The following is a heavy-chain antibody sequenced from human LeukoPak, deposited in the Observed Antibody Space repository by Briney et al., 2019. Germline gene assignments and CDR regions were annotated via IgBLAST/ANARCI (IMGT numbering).Heavy chain of an antibody. CDR1: GGSISSSSYY. Sequence: PSETLSLTCTVAGGSISSSSYYWGWIRQPPGKGLEWIGSIYYSGSTYYNPSLKSRVTISVDTSKNQFPLKLSSVTAADTAVYYWARYDFWSGYPDYWGQGTLVTVSS. V-gene: IGHV4-39*01. D-gene: IGHD3-3*01. CDR2: IYYSGST. J-gene: IGHJ4*02. CDR3: ARYDFWSGYPDY.